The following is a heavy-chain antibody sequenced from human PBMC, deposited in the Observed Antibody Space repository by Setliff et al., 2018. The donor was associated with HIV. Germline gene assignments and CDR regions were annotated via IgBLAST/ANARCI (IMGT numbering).Heavy chain of an antibody. V-gene: IGHV4-61*09. J-gene: IGHJ4*02. CDR2: IYTSGST. CDR1: GASTSSGSYY. D-gene: IGHD2-2*02. Sequence: PSETLSLTCTVSGASTSSGSYYWSWIRQPAGKGLEWIGHIYTSGSTNYSPSLKSRVTISVDTSKKQFSLKLSSVTAADTAVYYCARDRCYSPHYFDYWGQGTLVTVSS. CDR3: ARDRCYSPHYFDY.